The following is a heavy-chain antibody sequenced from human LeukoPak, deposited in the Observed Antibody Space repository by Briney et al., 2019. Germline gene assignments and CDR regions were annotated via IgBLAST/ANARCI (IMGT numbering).Heavy chain of an antibody. J-gene: IGHJ4*02. D-gene: IGHD6-19*01. CDR3: ARGRSRSGYSGGWYPIPFDY. Sequence: ASVKVSCKASGYTFTGYYMHWVRQAPGQGLEWMGRINPNSGGTNYAQKFQGRVTMTRDTSISTAYMELSRLRSDDTAVYYCARGRSRSGYSGGWYPIPFDYWGQGTLVTVSS. CDR2: INPNSGGT. CDR1: GYTFTGYY. V-gene: IGHV1-2*06.